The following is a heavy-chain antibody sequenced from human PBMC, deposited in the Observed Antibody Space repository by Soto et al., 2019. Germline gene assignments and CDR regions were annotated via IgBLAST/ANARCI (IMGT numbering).Heavy chain of an antibody. CDR1: GFSLSTSGVG. D-gene: IGHD3-10*01. CDR2: IYWDDDK. CDR3: AHCLWFGDRIVGVGYFDY. Sequence: QITLKESGPTLVKPTQTLTLTCTFSGFSLSTSGVGVGWIRQPQGKALEGLALIYWDDDKRYSPSLQSRLTITKDKSKIQEVLIMTNVDPVDTATDCCAHCLWFGDRIVGVGYFDYWGQGTLVPVSS. J-gene: IGHJ4*02. V-gene: IGHV2-5*02.